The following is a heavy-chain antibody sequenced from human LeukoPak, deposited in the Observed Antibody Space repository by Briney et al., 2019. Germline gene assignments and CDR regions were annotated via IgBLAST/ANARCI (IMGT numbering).Heavy chain of an antibody. CDR1: GFTFSSYG. J-gene: IGHJ5*02. V-gene: IGHV3-30*09. D-gene: IGHD2-15*01. CDR3: ARDGVVAATSATNWFDP. Sequence: QXXRSLRLSCAXSGFTFSSYGIHWVRQAPGKGLEWVAFISYDGSSKYYADSVEGRFAISRDNAKNTLYLQMNNLRVEDTAVYYCARDGVVAATSATNWFDPWGQGTLVTVSS. CDR2: ISYDGSSK.